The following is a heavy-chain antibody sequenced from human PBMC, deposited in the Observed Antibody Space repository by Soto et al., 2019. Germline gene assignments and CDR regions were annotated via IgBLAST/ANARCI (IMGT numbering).Heavy chain of an antibody. CDR3: ARVGFGEYQLLDYYYGMDV. CDR1: GDSVSSNSAA. Sequence: SQTLSLTCAISGDSVSSNSAAWNWIRQSPSRGLEWLGRTYYRSKWYNDYAVSVKSRITINPDTSKNQFSLQLNSVTPEDTAVYYCARVGFGEYQLLDYYYGMDVWGQGTTVTVSS. D-gene: IGHD2-2*01. J-gene: IGHJ6*02. V-gene: IGHV6-1*01. CDR2: TYYRSKWYN.